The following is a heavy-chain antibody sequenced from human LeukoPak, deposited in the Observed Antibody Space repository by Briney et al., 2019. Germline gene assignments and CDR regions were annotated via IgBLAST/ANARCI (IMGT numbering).Heavy chain of an antibody. Sequence: GGSLRLSCAASGFTFSSYSMNWVRQAPRKGLEWVSSISSSSSYIYYADSVKGRFTISRDNAKNSLYLQMNSLRAEDTAVYYCARARVVGYYGSGPLYYFDYWGQGTLVTVSS. J-gene: IGHJ4*02. D-gene: IGHD3-10*01. V-gene: IGHV3-21*01. CDR2: ISSSSSYI. CDR1: GFTFSSYS. CDR3: ARARVVGYYGSGPLYYFDY.